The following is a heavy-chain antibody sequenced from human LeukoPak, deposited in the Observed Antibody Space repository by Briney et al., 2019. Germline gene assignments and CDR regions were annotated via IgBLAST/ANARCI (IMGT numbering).Heavy chain of an antibody. Sequence: GGSLRLSRAASGFTFGTYAMTWVRQAPGMGLEWVSTILNNGVSTYHADSVKGRFTISRDNSRNTLHLQMNSLRAEDTAVYYCARGGGRPLDDAFDVWGQGTMVTVSS. CDR1: GFTFGTYA. CDR2: ILNNGVST. V-gene: IGHV3-23*01. J-gene: IGHJ3*01. CDR3: ARGGGRPLDDAFDV.